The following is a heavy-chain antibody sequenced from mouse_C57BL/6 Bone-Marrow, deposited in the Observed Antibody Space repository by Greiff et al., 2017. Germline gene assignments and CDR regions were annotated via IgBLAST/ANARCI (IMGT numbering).Heavy chain of an antibody. V-gene: IGHV1-85*01. CDR2: IYPRGGST. CDR1: GYTFTSYD. CDR3: ARGSYAY. J-gene: IGHJ3*01. Sequence: QVQLQQSGPELVQPGASVKLSCKASGYTFTSYDITWVKQRPGQGLEWIGWIYPRGGSTKYNEKFKGKVTLTVDTSSSTAYIDVCSLTSEVSTVYFCARGSYAYWGQGTMLTVSA.